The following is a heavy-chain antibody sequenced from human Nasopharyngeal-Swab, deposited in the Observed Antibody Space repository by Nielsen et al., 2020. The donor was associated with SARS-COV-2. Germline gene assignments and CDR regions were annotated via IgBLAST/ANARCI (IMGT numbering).Heavy chain of an antibody. CDR3: ARAREHITIFGVVKDYFDY. CDR1: GGSISSSY. V-gene: IGHV4-59*01. CDR2: IYYSGST. J-gene: IGHJ4*02. D-gene: IGHD3-3*01. Sequence: SETLSLTCTLSGGSISSSYWSWTRQPPGKGLEWIGYIYYSGSTNYNPSLKSRVTISVDTSKNQFSLKLSSVTAADTAVYYCARAREHITIFGVVKDYFDYWGQGTLVTVSS.